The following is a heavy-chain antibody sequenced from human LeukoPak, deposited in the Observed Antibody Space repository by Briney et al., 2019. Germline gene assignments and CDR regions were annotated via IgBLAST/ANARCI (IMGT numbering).Heavy chain of an antibody. CDR3: AKGRGAPWFGELLLDAFDI. CDR2: ISGSGGST. Sequence: GGSLRLSCAASGFTFSSYAMSWVRQAQGKGLEWVSAISGSGGSTYYADSVKGRFTISRDNSKNTLYLQMNSLRAEDTAVYYCAKGRGAPWFGELLLDAFDIWGQGTMVTVSS. CDR1: GFTFSSYA. V-gene: IGHV3-23*01. J-gene: IGHJ3*02. D-gene: IGHD3-10*01.